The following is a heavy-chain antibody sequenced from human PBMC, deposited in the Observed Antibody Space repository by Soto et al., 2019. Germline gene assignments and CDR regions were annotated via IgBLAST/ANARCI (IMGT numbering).Heavy chain of an antibody. CDR3: VRDSHGDY. CDR2: IDHDGPT. J-gene: IGHJ4*02. Sequence: EVQLVESGGGLVQPGGSLRLSCAGSGFTFSNYWMHWVRQAPGKGLEWVSRIDHDGPTDYADSVRGRFTISRDNAENTMYLKMNSLRPEDTAVYYCVRDSHGDYWGKGTLVTVSS. CDR1: GFTFSNYW. V-gene: IGHV3-74*01.